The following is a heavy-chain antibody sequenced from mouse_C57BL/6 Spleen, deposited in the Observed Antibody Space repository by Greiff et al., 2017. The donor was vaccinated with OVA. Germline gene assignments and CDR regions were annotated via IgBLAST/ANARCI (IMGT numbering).Heavy chain of an antibody. D-gene: IGHD1-1*01. J-gene: IGHJ3*01. CDR3: ARRDYYGSSYGFAY. V-gene: IGHV1-55*01. Sequence: QVHLQQPGAELVKPGASVKMSCKASGYTFTSYWITWVKQRPGQGLEWIGDIYPGSGSTNYNEKFKSKATLTVDTSSSTAYMQLSSLTSEDSAVYYCARRDYYGSSYGFAYWGQGTLVTVSA. CDR1: GYTFTSYW. CDR2: IYPGSGST.